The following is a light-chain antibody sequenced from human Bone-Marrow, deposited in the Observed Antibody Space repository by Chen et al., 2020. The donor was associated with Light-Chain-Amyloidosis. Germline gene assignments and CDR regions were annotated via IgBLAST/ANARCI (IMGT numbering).Light chain of an antibody. CDR3: QQYNNWPPWT. CDR1: QSISSN. CDR2: GAS. J-gene: IGKJ1*01. V-gene: IGKV3-15*01. Sequence: EIIMTQSPATLSVSPGERATLSCRASQSISSNLAWYLQKPGQTPRLLIYGASTRATGIPARFSGRGSGTEFILTISSMQSEDFALYYCQQYNNWPPWTFGQGIKVEI.